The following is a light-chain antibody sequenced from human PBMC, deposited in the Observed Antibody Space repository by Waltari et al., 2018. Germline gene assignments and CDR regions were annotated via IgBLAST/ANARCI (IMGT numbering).Light chain of an antibody. CDR1: SSNIGSNS. J-gene: IGLJ3*02. CDR3: AAWDDTLKGL. CDR2: NDD. V-gene: IGLV1-44*01. Sequence: QSVLTQPPSASGAPGQRGTITSSIGSSNIGSNSVNWYQQFPGTAPQLLMFNDDQRASGVPGRFSGSRSVTSASLAISGLQSEDEATYYCAAWDDTLKGLFGGGTTLTVL.